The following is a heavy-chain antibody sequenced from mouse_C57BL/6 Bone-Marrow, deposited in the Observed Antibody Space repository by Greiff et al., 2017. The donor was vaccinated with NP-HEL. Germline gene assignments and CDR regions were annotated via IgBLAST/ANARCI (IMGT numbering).Heavy chain of an antibody. Sequence: VQLQESGAELVKPGASVKISCKASGYAFSSYWMNWVKQRPGKGLEWIGQIYPGDGDTNYNGKFKGKATLTADKSSSTAYMQLSSLTSEDSAVYFCARKVTTVVATFHWYFEVWGTGTTGTVSS. V-gene: IGHV1-80*01. CDR1: GYAFSSYW. D-gene: IGHD1-1*01. CDR2: IYPGDGDT. J-gene: IGHJ1*03. CDR3: ARKVTTVVATFHWYFEV.